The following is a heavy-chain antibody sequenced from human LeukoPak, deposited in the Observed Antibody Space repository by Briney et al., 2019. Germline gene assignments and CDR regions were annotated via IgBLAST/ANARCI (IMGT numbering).Heavy chain of an antibody. CDR2: ISAYNGNT. V-gene: IGHV1-18*01. J-gene: IGHJ4*02. CDR1: GGTFSSYG. Sequence: ASVKVSCKASGGTFSSYGISWVRQAPGQRLEWMGWISAYNGNTNYAQKLQGRVTMTTDTSTSTAYMELRSLRSDDTAVYYCARDVHDSSRGDYWGQGTLVTVSS. D-gene: IGHD3-22*01. CDR3: ARDVHDSSRGDY.